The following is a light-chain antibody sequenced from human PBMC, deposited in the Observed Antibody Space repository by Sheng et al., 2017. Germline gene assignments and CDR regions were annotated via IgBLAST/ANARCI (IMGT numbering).Light chain of an antibody. J-gene: IGLJ1*01. Sequence: SYVLTQPPSVSVAPGQTATISCGGSHIGRRSVHWYQQKPGQAPVLVVYDDSDRPSGIPERFSGSNSGDTATLTISRVEAGDEADYFCQVWDSRSDQFVFGTGTKVTVL. CDR1: HIGRRS. V-gene: IGLV3-21*02. CDR3: QVWDSRSDQFV. CDR2: DDS.